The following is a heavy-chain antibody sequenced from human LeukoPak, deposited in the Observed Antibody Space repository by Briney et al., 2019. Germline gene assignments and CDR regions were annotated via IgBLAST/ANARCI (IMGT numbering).Heavy chain of an antibody. CDR1: GGSISSGSYY. CDR2: IYTSGST. Sequence: PSQTLSLTCTVSGGSISSGSYYWSWIRQPAGKGLEWIGRIYTSGSTNYNPSLKSRVNISVDTSKNQFSLKLSSVTAADTAVYYCARDGSGWLNYFDYWGQGTLVTVSS. V-gene: IGHV4-61*02. D-gene: IGHD6-25*01. CDR3: ARDGSGWLNYFDY. J-gene: IGHJ4*02.